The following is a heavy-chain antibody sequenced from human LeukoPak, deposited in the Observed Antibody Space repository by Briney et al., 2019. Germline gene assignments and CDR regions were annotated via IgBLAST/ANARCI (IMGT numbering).Heavy chain of an antibody. CDR3: AKDGVHMVATSYLDY. D-gene: IGHD5-12*01. J-gene: IGHJ4*02. CDR1: GFTFSSYA. V-gene: IGHV3-23*01. Sequence: GGSLRLSCAASGFTFSSYAMSWVRQAPGKGLEWVSAISGSGGSTYYADSVKGRFTISRDNSKNTLYLQMNSLRAEDTAVYYCAKDGVHMVATSYLDYWGQGTLVTVSS. CDR2: ISGSGGST.